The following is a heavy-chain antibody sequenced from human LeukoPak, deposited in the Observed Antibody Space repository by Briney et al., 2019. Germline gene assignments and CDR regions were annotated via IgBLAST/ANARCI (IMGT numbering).Heavy chain of an antibody. CDR3: ARHDSSGYYYVY. Sequence: SETLSLTCTVSGGSISSYYWSWIRQPPGKGLEWIGYIYYSGSTNYNPSLKSRVTISADTSKNQFSLKLSSVTAADTAVYYCARHDSSGYYYVYWGQGTLVTVSS. D-gene: IGHD3-22*01. CDR2: IYYSGST. V-gene: IGHV4-59*01. J-gene: IGHJ4*02. CDR1: GGSISSYY.